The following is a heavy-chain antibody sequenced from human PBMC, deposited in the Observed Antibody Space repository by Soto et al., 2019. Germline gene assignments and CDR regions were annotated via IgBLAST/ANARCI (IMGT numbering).Heavy chain of an antibody. J-gene: IGHJ6*02. CDR3: ARGRYYYYGMDV. CDR2: ISSDGSST. Sequence: VQLVESGGGLVQPGGSLRLSCAASGFTFSSYWMHWVRQAPGKGLVWVSRISSDGSSTSYADSVKGRFTSSRDNAKNTLFLQMNSLRAEDTAVYYCARGRYYYYGMDVWGQGTTVTVSS. CDR1: GFTFSSYW. V-gene: IGHV3-74*01.